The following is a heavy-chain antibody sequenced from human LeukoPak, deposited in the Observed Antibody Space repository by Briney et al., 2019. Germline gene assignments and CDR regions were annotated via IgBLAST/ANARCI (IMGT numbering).Heavy chain of an antibody. V-gene: IGHV1-2*02. D-gene: IGHD5-18*01. CDR1: GYTFTGYY. CDR2: VNPNSGGT. Sequence: ASVKVSCKASGYTFTGYYMHWVRQAPGQGLEWMGWVNPNSGGTNYAQKFQGRVTMTRDTSISTAYMELSRLRSDDTAMYYCARDPYGLGVYSYGPFDYWGQGTLVTVSS. CDR3: ARDPYGLGVYSYGPFDY. J-gene: IGHJ4*02.